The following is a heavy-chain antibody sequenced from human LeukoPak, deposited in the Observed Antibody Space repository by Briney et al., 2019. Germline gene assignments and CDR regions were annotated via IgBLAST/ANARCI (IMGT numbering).Heavy chain of an antibody. CDR1: GFTFSSYA. Sequence: GGSLRLSCAASGFTFSSYAMSWVRQTPGKGLEWVSAISGSGDNTFYAESVKGRFTISRDNSKNTVYLQMNSLSAEDTAVYYCAKDLLRFLEWFTNFDSWDQGTLVTVSS. D-gene: IGHD3-3*01. J-gene: IGHJ4*02. CDR2: ISGSGDNT. CDR3: AKDLLRFLEWFTNFDS. V-gene: IGHV3-23*01.